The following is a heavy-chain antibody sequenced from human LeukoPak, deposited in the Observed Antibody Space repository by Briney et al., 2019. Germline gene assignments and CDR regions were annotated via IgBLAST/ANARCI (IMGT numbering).Heavy chain of an antibody. CDR3: AKDPLP. J-gene: IGHJ5*02. Sequence: PGGSLRLSCAASGFILSTYAMSWVRQAPGKGLEWVSGISGSGRSTYYADSVKGRFTISRDNSKNTVFLQMNSLRAEDTALYYCAKDPLPWGQGTLVTVSS. CDR1: GFILSTYA. V-gene: IGHV3-23*01. CDR2: ISGSGRST.